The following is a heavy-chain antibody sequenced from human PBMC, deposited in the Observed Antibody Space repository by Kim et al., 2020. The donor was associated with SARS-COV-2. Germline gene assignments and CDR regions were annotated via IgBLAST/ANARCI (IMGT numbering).Heavy chain of an antibody. CDR3: ARVFEYYDFWSGYPYYYYGMDV. CDR1: GFTFSSYW. J-gene: IGHJ6*02. D-gene: IGHD3-3*01. V-gene: IGHV3-74*01. Sequence: GGSLRLSCAASGFTFSSYWMHWVRQAPGKGLVWVSRINSDGSSTSYADSVKGRFTISRDNAKNTLYLQMNSLRAEDTAVYYCARVFEYYDFWSGYPYYYYGMDVWGQGTTVTVSS. CDR2: INSDGSST.